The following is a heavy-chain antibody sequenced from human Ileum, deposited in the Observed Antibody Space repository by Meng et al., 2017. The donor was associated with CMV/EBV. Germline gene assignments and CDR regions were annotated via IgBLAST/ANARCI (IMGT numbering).Heavy chain of an antibody. CDR2: ISSGGSST. Sequence: GGSLRLSCAASGFIFSDYYMNWIRQAPGKGLEWVSLISSGGSSTYYVDSVKGRFTISRDSSKNTLYLQMNSLRVEDTATYYCATDRGATLSSIVGLDYWGQGTVVTVSS. V-gene: IGHV3-23*03. D-gene: IGHD3-10*01. CDR3: ATDRGATLSSIVGLDY. CDR1: GFIFSDYY. J-gene: IGHJ4*02.